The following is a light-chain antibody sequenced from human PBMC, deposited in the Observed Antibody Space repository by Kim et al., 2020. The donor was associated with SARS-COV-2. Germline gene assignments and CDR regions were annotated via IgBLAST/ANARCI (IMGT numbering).Light chain of an antibody. CDR3: QTWGTGMRV. V-gene: IGLV4-69*01. CDR1: SGHSSYA. CDR2: VNSDGSH. Sequence: QLVLTQSPSASASLGASVKLTCTLSSGHSSYAIAWHQQQPEKGPRYLMKVNSDGSHSRGDGIPDRFSGSSSGTERHLTISSLQSEDEADYYCQTWGTGMRVFGGGTQLTVL. J-gene: IGLJ2*01.